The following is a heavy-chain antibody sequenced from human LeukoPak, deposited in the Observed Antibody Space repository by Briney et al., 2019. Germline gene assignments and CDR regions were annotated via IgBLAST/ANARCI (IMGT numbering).Heavy chain of an antibody. CDR3: AKYNWNDGYFYYGLDV. J-gene: IGHJ6*04. D-gene: IGHD1-1*01. V-gene: IGHV3-23*01. CDR1: GFRFSSYS. CDR2: ISGSGVST. Sequence: TGASLRLSCPASGFRFSSYSISCVRQAPGNGLEWVSVISGSGVSTYYADSVKGRLTISRDNSKNSLDLQMNSLRAEDTAIYYCAKYNWNDGYFYYGLDVSGAGATVSVSS.